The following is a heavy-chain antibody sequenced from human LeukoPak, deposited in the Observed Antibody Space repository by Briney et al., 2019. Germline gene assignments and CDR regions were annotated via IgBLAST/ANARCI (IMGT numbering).Heavy chain of an antibody. D-gene: IGHD3-3*01. CDR1: GGTFSSYA. Sequence: SVKVSCKASGGTFSSYAISWVRQAPGQGLEWMEGIIPIFGTANYAQKFQGRVTITADESTSTAYMELSSLRSEDTAVYYCARDAIQYDFWSGFAFDPWGQGTLVTVSS. CDR2: IIPIFGTA. J-gene: IGHJ5*02. V-gene: IGHV1-69*13. CDR3: ARDAIQYDFWSGFAFDP.